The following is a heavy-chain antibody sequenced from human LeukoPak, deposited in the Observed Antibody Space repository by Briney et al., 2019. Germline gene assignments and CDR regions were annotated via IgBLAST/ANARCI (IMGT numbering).Heavy chain of an antibody. CDR2: ISSSISYI. J-gene: IGHJ4*02. D-gene: IGHD6-19*01. Sequence: GGSLRLSCAASGFSFSSYSMNWVRQAPGKGLEWVSSISSSISYIYYADSVKGRVTIARDNAKNSLYLQMNSLRAEDTAVYSCASAHTGYRRGWNDYWGQGTLVTVSS. CDR3: ASAHTGYRRGWNDY. V-gene: IGHV3-21*01. CDR1: GFSFSSYS.